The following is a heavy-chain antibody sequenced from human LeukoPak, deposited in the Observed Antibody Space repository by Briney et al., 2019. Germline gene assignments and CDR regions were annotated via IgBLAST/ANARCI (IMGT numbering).Heavy chain of an antibody. D-gene: IGHD3-3*01. CDR2: ISSSSSTI. V-gene: IGHV3-48*01. CDR3: AREPLFYDFWSGYYDY. CDR1: GFTFSSYS. J-gene: IGHJ4*02. Sequence: GGSLRLSCAASGFTFSSYSMNWVRQAPGKGLEWVSYISSSSSTIYYADSVKGRFTISRDNAKNSLYLQMNSLRAEDTAVYHCAREPLFYDFWSGYYDYWGQGTLVTVSS.